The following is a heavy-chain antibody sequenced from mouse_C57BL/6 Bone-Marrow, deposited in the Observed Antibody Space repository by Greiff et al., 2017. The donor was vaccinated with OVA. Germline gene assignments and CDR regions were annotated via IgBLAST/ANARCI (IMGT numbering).Heavy chain of an antibody. J-gene: IGHJ2*01. CDR2: INPNYGTT. V-gene: IGHV1-39*01. Sequence: VQLKESGPELVKPGASVKISCKASGYSFTDYNMNWVKQSNGKSLEWIGVINPNYGTTSYNQKFKGKATLTVDQSSSTAYMQLNSLKSEDSAVYYCARSIYPGDYFDYWGQGTTLTVSS. CDR3: ARSIYPGDYFDY. CDR1: GYSFTDYN. D-gene: IGHD2-1*01.